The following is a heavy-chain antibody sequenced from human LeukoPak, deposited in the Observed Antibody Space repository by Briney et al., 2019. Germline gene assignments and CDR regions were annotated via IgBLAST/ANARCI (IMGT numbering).Heavy chain of an antibody. V-gene: IGHV1-69*05. CDR2: TNPIFGTA. CDR3: ARTARGESWSGYVHFAG. Sequence: SVTVSCKTSGDTFSRNGISWMRQAPGQGGQWLGGTNPIFGTANYAQRFQGRVTITTDESTSTVYLELTSLTSDDTSIYYCARTARGESWSGYVHFAGWGQGSPVIV. J-gene: IGHJ4*02. CDR1: GDTFSRNG. D-gene: IGHD3-3*01.